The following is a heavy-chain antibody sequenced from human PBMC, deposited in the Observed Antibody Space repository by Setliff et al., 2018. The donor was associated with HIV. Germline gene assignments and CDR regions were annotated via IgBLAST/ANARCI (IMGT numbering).Heavy chain of an antibody. Sequence: GGSLRLSCAASGFTFDDYAMHWVRQAPGEGMEWVSGISWNSGSIGYADSVKGRFTISRDNAKNSLYLQMISLRAEDTAVYYCARTDYGGTWGAFDIWGQGTMVTVSS. CDR2: ISWNSGSI. CDR3: ARTDYGGTWGAFDI. D-gene: IGHD4-17*01. V-gene: IGHV3-9*01. CDR1: GFTFDDYA. J-gene: IGHJ3*02.